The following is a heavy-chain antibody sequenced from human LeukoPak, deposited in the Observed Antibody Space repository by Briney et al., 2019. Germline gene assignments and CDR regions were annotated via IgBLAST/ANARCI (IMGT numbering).Heavy chain of an antibody. J-gene: IGHJ5*02. D-gene: IGHD1-20*01. CDR1: GGSISSGSYY. Sequence: SETLSLTCIVSGGSISSGSYYWSWIRQPAGKGLEWIGRIYTSGTTNYHPSLKSRVTMSIDTSKNQFSLKLRSVTAADTAVYYCARDRGDKWKYSIWAYLDPWGQGTPVTVSS. CDR3: ARDRGDKWKYSIWAYLDP. CDR2: IYTSGTT. V-gene: IGHV4-61*02.